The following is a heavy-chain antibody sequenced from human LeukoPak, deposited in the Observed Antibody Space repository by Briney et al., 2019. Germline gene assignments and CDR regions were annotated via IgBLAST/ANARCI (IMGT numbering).Heavy chain of an antibody. D-gene: IGHD3-10*01. V-gene: IGHV1-8*02. CDR3: ARAIRGAPDPFDI. CDR1: GNTFTGYY. Sequence: ASVKVSCKASGNTFTGYYMHWVRQAPGQGLEWMGWINPNSGNTGYAQKFQGRVTMTRNTSISTAYMELSSLRSEDTAVYYCARAIRGAPDPFDIWGQGTMVTVSS. J-gene: IGHJ3*02. CDR2: INPNSGNT.